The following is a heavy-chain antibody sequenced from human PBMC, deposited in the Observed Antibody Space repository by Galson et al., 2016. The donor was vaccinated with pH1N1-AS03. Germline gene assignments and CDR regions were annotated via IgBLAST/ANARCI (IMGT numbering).Heavy chain of an antibody. D-gene: IGHD5-24*01. CDR1: GFRFTTYW. V-gene: IGHV5-51*03. CDR2: VYPGDSHT. CDR3: ARGDGYNYYFDY. J-gene: IGHJ4*02. Sequence: QSGAEVKKPGESLMISCKASGFRFTTYWIAWVRQLPGKGLEWMGFVYPGDSHTKYTPSFQGQAPIPADKSISTAYLRSNSLKASDTAMYYCARGDGYNYYFDYWGQGAQVTVSS.